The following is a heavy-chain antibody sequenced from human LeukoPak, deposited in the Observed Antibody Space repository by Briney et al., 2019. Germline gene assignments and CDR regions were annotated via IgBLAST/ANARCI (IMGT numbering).Heavy chain of an antibody. D-gene: IGHD6-19*01. CDR3: ATAVIAVAEVDGRPPFDY. CDR2: FDPEDGET. Sequence: GASVKVSCKVSGYTLTELSMHWVRQAPGKGLEWMGGFDPEDGETIYAQKFQGRVTMTEDTSTDTAYMELSSLRSEDTAVYYCATAVIAVAEVDGRPPFDYWGQGTLVTVSS. CDR1: GYTLTELS. J-gene: IGHJ4*02. V-gene: IGHV1-24*01.